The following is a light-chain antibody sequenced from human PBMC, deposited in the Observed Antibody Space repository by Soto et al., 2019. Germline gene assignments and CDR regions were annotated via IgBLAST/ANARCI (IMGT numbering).Light chain of an antibody. CDR3: QQSYTTPLT. V-gene: IGKV1-39*01. CDR1: QNINNY. J-gene: IGKJ4*01. Sequence: DIQMTQSPSSLSASVGDRVTITCRASQNINNYLNWYQHNPGQAPKLLIYDVFTLQSGVPSRFSGSRSGTFFTLTIISLQPEDFATYYGQQSYTTPLTFGGGTKVEIK. CDR2: DVF.